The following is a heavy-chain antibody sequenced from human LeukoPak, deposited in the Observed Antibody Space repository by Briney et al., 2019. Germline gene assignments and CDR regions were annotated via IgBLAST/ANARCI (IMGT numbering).Heavy chain of an antibody. V-gene: IGHV3-53*01. Sequence: GGSLRLSCAASGFTVSSNYMSWVRQAPGKGLEWVSVIYSGGSTYYADSVKGRFTISRDNSKNTLYLQMNSLRAEDTAVYYCARKKYYYDTSTYGWFDPWGQGISVTVSS. D-gene: IGHD3-22*01. CDR2: IYSGGST. CDR3: ARKKYYYDTSTYGWFDP. CDR1: GFTVSSNY. J-gene: IGHJ5*02.